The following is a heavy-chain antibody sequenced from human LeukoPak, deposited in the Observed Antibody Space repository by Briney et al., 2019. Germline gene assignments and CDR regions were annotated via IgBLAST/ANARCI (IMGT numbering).Heavy chain of an antibody. J-gene: IGHJ4*02. D-gene: IGHD3-16*02. CDR1: GYTFNVFY. CDR2: INPKSGGT. CDR3: ARGEVGPTELSFS. Sequence: ASVKVSCKASGYTFNVFYIHWVRQAPGQGLEWMGQINPKSGGTNYAQKFQGRVNMTRDTSISTAYMELSRLTSDETAGDYCARGEVGPTELSFSRGQGTLVTVSS. V-gene: IGHV1-2*06.